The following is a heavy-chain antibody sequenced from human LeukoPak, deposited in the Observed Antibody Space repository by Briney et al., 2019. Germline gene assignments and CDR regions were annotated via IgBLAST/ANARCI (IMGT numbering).Heavy chain of an antibody. D-gene: IGHD3-10*01. CDR1: GYTFTGYY. J-gene: IGHJ4*02. Sequence: ASVKVSCKASGYTFTGYYMHWVRQAPGQGLEWMGWINPNSGGTNYAQKFQGRVTMTRDTSISTAYMELSRLRSDDTAVYYCARDSMVRGVIDLYYWGQGTLVTVSS. CDR2: INPNSGGT. V-gene: IGHV1-2*02. CDR3: ARDSMVRGVIDLYY.